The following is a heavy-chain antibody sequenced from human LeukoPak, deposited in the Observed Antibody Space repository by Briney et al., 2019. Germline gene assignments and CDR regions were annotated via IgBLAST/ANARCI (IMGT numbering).Heavy chain of an antibody. Sequence: GGSLRLSCAASGFTFSSYEMNWVRQAPGKGLEWVSYISSSGSTIYYADSVKGRFTISRDNAKNSLYLQMNSLRAEDTAVYYCAREIYSYGLANWFDPWGQGTLVTVSS. J-gene: IGHJ5*02. D-gene: IGHD5-18*01. CDR2: ISSSGSTI. CDR1: GFTFSSYE. V-gene: IGHV3-48*03. CDR3: AREIYSYGLANWFDP.